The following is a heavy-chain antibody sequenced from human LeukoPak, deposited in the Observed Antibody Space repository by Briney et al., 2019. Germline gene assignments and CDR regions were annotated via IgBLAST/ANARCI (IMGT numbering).Heavy chain of an antibody. D-gene: IGHD6-13*01. CDR2: ISSSSSYM. CDR1: GFTFSCYS. J-gene: IGHJ4*02. CDR3: ARGGYSSSWYHDS. Sequence: GGSLRLSCAASGFTFSCYSMNWVRQAPGKGLEWVSSISSSSSYMYYADSVKGRFTISGDNAKNSLYMQVNSLRAEDTAVYYCARGGYSSSWYHDSWGQGTLVTVSS. V-gene: IGHV3-21*01.